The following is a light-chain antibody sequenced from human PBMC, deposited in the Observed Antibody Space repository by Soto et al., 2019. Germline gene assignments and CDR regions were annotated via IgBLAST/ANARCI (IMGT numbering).Light chain of an antibody. CDR1: SSGVGSYTL. J-gene: IGLJ3*02. CDR3: CSYVGANV. V-gene: IGLV2-23*01. CDR2: EGI. Sequence: QSVLTQPASVSGSPGQSITFSCTGTSSGVGSYTLVSWYQQHPGKAPKLLIYEGIKRPSGVSSRFSGSKSGNTASLTISGLQAEDEADYYCCSYVGANVFGGGTKVTVL.